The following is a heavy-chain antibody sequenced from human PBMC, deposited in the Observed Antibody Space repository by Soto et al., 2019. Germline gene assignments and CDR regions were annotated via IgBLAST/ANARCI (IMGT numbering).Heavy chain of an antibody. V-gene: IGHV1-18*04. D-gene: IGHD1-1*01. CDR3: ARDPRRTEKEAFDI. J-gene: IGHJ3*02. CDR2: ISAYNGNT. CDR1: GYTYTSYC. Sequence: ASVKLSCTASGYTYTSYCISWVLQAPGQGLELMGWISAYNGNTNYAQKLQGRVTMTTDTSTSTAYMELRSLRSDDTAVYYCARDPRRTEKEAFDIWGQGTMVTVSS.